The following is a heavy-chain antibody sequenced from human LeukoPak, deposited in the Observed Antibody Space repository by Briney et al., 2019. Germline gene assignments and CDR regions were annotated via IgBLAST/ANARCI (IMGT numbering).Heavy chain of an antibody. CDR2: IRQDGSDK. Sequence: GGSLRPSCAASGFAFSDFWMSWVRQAPGKGLEWVANIRQDGSDKYYVASVRGRFTISRDNAKNSLYLQMNSLTAEDTAVYYCATSHDSSGNDWGQGTLVTVSS. CDR1: GFAFSDFW. CDR3: ATSHDSSGND. D-gene: IGHD3-22*01. V-gene: IGHV3-7*01. J-gene: IGHJ4*02.